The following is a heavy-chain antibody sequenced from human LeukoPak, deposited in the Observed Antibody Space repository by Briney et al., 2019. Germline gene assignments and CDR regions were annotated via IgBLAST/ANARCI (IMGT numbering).Heavy chain of an antibody. CDR1: GFTFSSYS. J-gene: IGHJ4*02. CDR2: ISSSSSYI. D-gene: IGHD4-17*01. Sequence: PGGSLRLSCAASGFTFSSYSMNWVRQAPGKGQERVSSISSSSSYIYYADSVKGRFTISRDNAKNSLYLQMNSLRAEDTAVYYCARDYGDYGTSFDYWGQGTLVTVSS. CDR3: ARDYGDYGTSFDY. V-gene: IGHV3-21*01.